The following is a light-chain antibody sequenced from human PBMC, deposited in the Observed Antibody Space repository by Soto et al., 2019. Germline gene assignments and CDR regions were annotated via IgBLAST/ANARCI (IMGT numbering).Light chain of an antibody. J-gene: IGKJ4*01. Sequence: DIQMTQSPSSVSASVGDRVTITCRASQGISRWLAWYQQKPGEVPKLLIYAASSLQSGVPSRFSGSGSGTDFTLTISSLQPEDFATYYCQQSNSFPFTFGGGTKVEIK. V-gene: IGKV1-12*01. CDR1: QGISRW. CDR3: QQSNSFPFT. CDR2: AAS.